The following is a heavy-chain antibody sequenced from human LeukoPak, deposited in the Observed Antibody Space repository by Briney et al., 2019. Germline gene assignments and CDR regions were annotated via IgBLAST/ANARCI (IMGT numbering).Heavy chain of an antibody. V-gene: IGHV3-30*02. CDR1: GFTFSSYG. J-gene: IGHJ4*02. Sequence: GGSLRLSCAASGFTFSSYGMHWVRQAPGKGLEWVAFIRYDGSNKYYADSVKGRFTISRDNSKNTLYLQMNSLKAEDTAVYYCAKDLNRYQLLYYFDYWGQGTLVTVSS. D-gene: IGHD2-2*01. CDR2: IRYDGSNK. CDR3: AKDLNRYQLLYYFDY.